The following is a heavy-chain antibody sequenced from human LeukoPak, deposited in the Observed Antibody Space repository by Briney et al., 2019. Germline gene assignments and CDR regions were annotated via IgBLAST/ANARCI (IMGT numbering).Heavy chain of an antibody. CDR2: IIPILGIA. D-gene: IGHD5-24*01. CDR3: ARSRSRMATSSIDY. V-gene: IGHV1-69*04. J-gene: IGHJ4*02. CDR1: GGTFSSYA. Sequence: SVKVSCKASGGTFSSYAISRVRQAPGQGLEWMGRIIPILGIANYAQKFQGRVTITADKSTSTAYMELSSLRSEDTAVYYCARSRSRMATSSIDYWGQGTLVTVSS.